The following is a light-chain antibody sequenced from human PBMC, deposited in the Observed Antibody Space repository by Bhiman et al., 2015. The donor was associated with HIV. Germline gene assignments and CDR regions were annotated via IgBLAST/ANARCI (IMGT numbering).Light chain of an antibody. CDR1: SSNVGGGYD. V-gene: IGLV1-40*01. CDR2: NNN. CDR3: QSFDSYLSGLV. Sequence: QSVLTQPPSVSGAPGQRVTIFCTGSSSNVGGGYDVHWYQQLPGTAPKLLIFNNNNRPSGVPDRFSGSKSGTSASLAITGLQAEDEADYYCQSFDSYLSGLVFGGTDQADR. J-gene: IGLJ3*02.